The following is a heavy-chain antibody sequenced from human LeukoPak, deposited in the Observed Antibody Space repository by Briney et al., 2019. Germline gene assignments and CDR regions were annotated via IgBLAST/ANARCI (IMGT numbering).Heavy chain of an antibody. J-gene: IGHJ4*02. V-gene: IGHV3-74*01. CDR1: GFTFSSYW. D-gene: IGHD3-16*01. CDR2: INSDGSFT. Sequence: GGSLRLSCAASGFTFSSYWMHWVRQAPGKGLVWVSRINSDGSFTNYADSVKGRFTISRDNAKNTLYLQMNSLRAEDTAVYYCTAVIRTYTLGYWGQGTLVTVSS. CDR3: TAVIRTYTLGY.